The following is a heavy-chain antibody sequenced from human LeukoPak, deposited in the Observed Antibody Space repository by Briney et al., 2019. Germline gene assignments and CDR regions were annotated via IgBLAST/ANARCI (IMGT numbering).Heavy chain of an antibody. J-gene: IGHJ4*02. D-gene: IGHD6-19*01. CDR2: ISGSGGSA. CDR1: GFTHSRFE. CDR3: AKTGYSSGWYRIWDY. Sequence: EGSLRLSCAASGFTHSRFEMSWVRQAPGKGLEWVSAISGSGGSAYYADSVKGRFTISRDNSRNSLSLQMNSLRAEDTALYYCAKTGYSSGWYRIWDYWGQGTLVTVSS. V-gene: IGHV3-23*01.